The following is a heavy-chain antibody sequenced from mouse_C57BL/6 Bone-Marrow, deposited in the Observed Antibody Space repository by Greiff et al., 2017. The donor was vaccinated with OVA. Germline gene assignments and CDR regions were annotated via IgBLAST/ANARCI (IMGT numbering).Heavy chain of an antibody. V-gene: IGHV3-6*01. CDR1: GYSITSGYY. CDR3: ARGDFGRFAY. J-gene: IGHJ3*01. Sequence: EVQLVESGPGLVKPSQSLSLTCSVPGYSITSGYYWNWIRQFPGNKLEWMGYISYDGSNNYNPSLKNRISITRDTSKNQFFLKLNSVTTEDTATYYCARGDFGRFAYWGQGTLVTVSA. D-gene: IGHD3-1*01. CDR2: ISYDGSN.